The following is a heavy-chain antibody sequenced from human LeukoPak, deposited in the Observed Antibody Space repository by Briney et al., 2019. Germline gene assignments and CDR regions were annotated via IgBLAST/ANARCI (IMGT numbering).Heavy chain of an antibody. Sequence: LGESLQISCKDSGSSFTSYWISWVRQMPGKGLEWMGTIDPSDSYTSYSPSFQGHVTISADKSISTAFLQWSSLRASDTAMYYCATSSSWYGVWFDPWGQGTLVTVSS. D-gene: IGHD6-13*01. J-gene: IGHJ5*02. CDR3: ATSSSWYGVWFDP. V-gene: IGHV5-10-1*01. CDR1: GSSFTSYW. CDR2: IDPSDSYT.